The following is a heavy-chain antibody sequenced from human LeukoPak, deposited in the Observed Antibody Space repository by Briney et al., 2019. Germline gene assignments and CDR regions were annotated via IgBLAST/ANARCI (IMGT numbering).Heavy chain of an antibody. J-gene: IGHJ3*02. CDR3: ARRDSYGLFFDI. V-gene: IGHV4-59*01. CDR2: IYYSGST. CDR1: GGSISSYY. D-gene: IGHD5-18*01. Sequence: SETLSLTCAVSGGSISSYYWSWIRQPPGKGLEWIGYIYYSGSTNYNPSLKSRVTISVDTSKNQFSLKLSSVTAADTAVYYCARRDSYGLFFDIWGQGTMVTVSS.